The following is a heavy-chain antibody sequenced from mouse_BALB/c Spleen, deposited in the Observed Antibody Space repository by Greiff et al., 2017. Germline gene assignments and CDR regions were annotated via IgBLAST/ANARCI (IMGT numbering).Heavy chain of an antibody. CDR2: IRNKANGYTT. Sequence: EVQGVESGGGLVQPGGSLRLSCATSGFTFTDYYMSWVRQPPGKALEWLGFIRNKANGYTTEYSASVKGRFTISRDNSQSILYLQMNTLRAEDSATYYCARDCGDFDGEYFDVWGAGTTVTVSS. CDR3: ARDCGDFDGEYFDV. CDR1: GFTFTDYY. J-gene: IGHJ1*01. V-gene: IGHV7-3*02.